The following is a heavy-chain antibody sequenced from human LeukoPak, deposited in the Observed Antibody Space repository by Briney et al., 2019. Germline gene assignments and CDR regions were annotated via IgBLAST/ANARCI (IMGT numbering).Heavy chain of an antibody. CDR2: ISGSGGST. V-gene: IGHV3-23*01. CDR3: ARGSGYFLDFDY. Sequence: GGSLRLSCAASGFTFSSYSMNWVRRAPGKGLEWVSAISGSGGSTYYADSVKGRFTISRDSSKNTLYLQMNSLRAEDTAVYYCARGSGYFLDFDYWGQGTLVTVSS. J-gene: IGHJ4*02. CDR1: GFTFSSYS. D-gene: IGHD3-22*01.